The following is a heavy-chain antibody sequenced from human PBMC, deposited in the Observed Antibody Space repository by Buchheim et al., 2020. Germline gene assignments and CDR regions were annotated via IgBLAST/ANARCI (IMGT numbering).Heavy chain of an antibody. V-gene: IGHV3-30*18. Sequence: QVQLVESGGGVVQPGRSLRLSCAASGFTFSSYGMHWVRQAPGKGLEWVAVISYDGSNKYYADSVKGRFTISRDTSKNTLYLQMNSLRAEDTAVYYCAKDRDSYSSTWTDYWGQGTL. D-gene: IGHD6-13*01. CDR1: GFTFSSYG. CDR3: AKDRDSYSSTWTDY. J-gene: IGHJ4*02. CDR2: ISYDGSNK.